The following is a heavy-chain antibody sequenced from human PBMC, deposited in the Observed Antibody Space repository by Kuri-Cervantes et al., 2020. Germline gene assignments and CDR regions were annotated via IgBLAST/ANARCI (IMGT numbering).Heavy chain of an antibody. V-gene: IGHV4-31*11. CDR3: ARAYYDSSGYHAFDI. Sequence: SETLSLTCAVYGGSFSGYYWSWIRQHPGKGLEWIGYIYYSGSTYYNPSLKSRVTISVDTSKNQFSLKLSSVTAADTAVYYCARAYYDSSGYHAFDIWGQGTMVTVSS. D-gene: IGHD3-22*01. J-gene: IGHJ3*02. CDR2: IYYSGST. CDR1: GGSFSGYY.